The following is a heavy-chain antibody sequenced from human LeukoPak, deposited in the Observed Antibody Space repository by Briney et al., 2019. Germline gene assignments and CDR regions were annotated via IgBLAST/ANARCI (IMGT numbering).Heavy chain of an antibody. Sequence: SETLSLTCAVYGGSFSGYYWSWIRQPPGKGLEWIGEINHSGSTNYNPSLKSRVTISVDTSKNQFSLKLSSVTAADTAVYYCARAAQLVRDFDYWGQGTLVTASS. D-gene: IGHD6-13*01. V-gene: IGHV4-34*01. CDR3: ARAAQLVRDFDY. CDR1: GGSFSGYY. CDR2: INHSGST. J-gene: IGHJ4*02.